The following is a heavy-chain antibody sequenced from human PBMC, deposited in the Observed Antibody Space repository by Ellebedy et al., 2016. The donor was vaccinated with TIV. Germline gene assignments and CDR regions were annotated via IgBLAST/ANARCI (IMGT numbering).Heavy chain of an antibody. J-gene: IGHJ6*02. CDR1: GFTFADYA. D-gene: IGHD2-2*01. CDR2: IRSNLYGGTT. Sequence: GESLKISCTASGFTFADYAMSWFRPAPGNGLEWGGFIRSNLYGGTTEYAASVEGRFTISRDDSKSIAYLQMNSLKTEDTAVYYCTRTGLGYCSSTSCYEGYYYYGMDVWGQGTTVAVSS. V-gene: IGHV3-49*03. CDR3: TRTGLGYCSSTSCYEGYYYYGMDV.